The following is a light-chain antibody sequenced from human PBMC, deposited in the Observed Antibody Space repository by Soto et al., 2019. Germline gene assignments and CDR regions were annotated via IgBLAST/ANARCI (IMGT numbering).Light chain of an antibody. CDR2: AAS. J-gene: IGKJ4*01. Sequence: DIQMTQSPSTLSASVGDTVTFTCRASQSVSGWLAWYQQKPGEAPKLLIYAASTLQSGVPSRFSGSGSGTEFTLTISSLQPEDFATYYCQQLNSYPLTFGGGTKVDIK. CDR3: QQLNSYPLT. V-gene: IGKV1-5*01. CDR1: QSVSGW.